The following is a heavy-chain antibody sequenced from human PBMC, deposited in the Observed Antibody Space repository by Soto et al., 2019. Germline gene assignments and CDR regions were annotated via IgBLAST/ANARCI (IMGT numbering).Heavy chain of an antibody. J-gene: IGHJ6*02. Sequence: QVQLQESGPGLVKPSQTLSLTCTVSGASITSGAYYWSWIRQPPGKGLEWFGYIFHSGSTYYNPSLETRTSISVDTSKNQFSLRLNSMSAADTAMYYCARAHYDFLTGYPGYFYGMDVWGQGTTVTVSS. V-gene: IGHV4-30-4*01. CDR1: GASITSGAYY. CDR3: ARAHYDFLTGYPGYFYGMDV. D-gene: IGHD3-9*01. CDR2: IFHSGST.